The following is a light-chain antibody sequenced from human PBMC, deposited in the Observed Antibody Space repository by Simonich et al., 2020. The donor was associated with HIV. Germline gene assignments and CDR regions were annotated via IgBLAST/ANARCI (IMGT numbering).Light chain of an antibody. J-gene: IGLJ3*02. CDR1: SGSIASNY. CDR2: EAN. CDR3: QSYDSSIWV. Sequence: NFMLTQPHSVSESPGKTVTISCTRSSGSIASNYVQWYQQRPGRAPTPVIYEANQRPSGVPDLFSGSIDSTSNSASLTISGLKTEDEADYYCQSYDSSIWVFGGGTKLTVL. V-gene: IGLV6-57*03.